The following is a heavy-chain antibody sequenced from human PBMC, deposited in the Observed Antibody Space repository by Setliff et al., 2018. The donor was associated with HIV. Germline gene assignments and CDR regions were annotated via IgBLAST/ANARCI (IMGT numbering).Heavy chain of an antibody. V-gene: IGHV1-2*02. CDR3: ATGGLSRWLVRGDAFDY. Sequence: GASVKVSCKASGSTFIDYYIHWVRQAPGQGLEWMGWFNPDTYASNYAKKFQGRVTMTRDTSISTAYMDLSRLRSDDTAAYYCATGGLSRWLVRGDAFDYWGQGTLVTVSS. CDR1: GSTFIDYY. D-gene: IGHD6-19*01. J-gene: IGHJ4*02. CDR2: FNPDTYAS.